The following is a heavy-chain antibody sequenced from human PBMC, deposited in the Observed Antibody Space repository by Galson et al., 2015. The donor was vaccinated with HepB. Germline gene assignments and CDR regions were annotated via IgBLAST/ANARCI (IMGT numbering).Heavy chain of an antibody. J-gene: IGHJ3*02. D-gene: IGHD2-8*01. CDR1: AFSVTTYS. CDR3: ARTKQSNGALDM. Sequence: SLRLSCAVSAFSVTTYSMNWVRQAPGKGLEWLSYISVSGRTIYYADSVKGRFTISRDSAQNSVYLEMDSLRAEDTAVYYCARTKQSNGALDMWGQGTMVTVSS. CDR2: ISVSGRTI. V-gene: IGHV3-48*01.